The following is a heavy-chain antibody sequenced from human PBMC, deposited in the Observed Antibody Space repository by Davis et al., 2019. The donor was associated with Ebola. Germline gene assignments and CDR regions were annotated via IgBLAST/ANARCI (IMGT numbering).Heavy chain of an antibody. J-gene: IGHJ4*02. CDR2: IFPGDSDT. CDR3: ATTRISVLGGVIVPSSFDF. CDR1: GFTFTNYW. D-gene: IGHD3-10*01. Sequence: GESLKISCQGVGFTFTNYWIGWVRQLSGKGLEWMWIIFPGDSDTKYSPSFQGQVTMSADKSTNTAFLQWNNLRASDTAMYYCATTRISVLGGVIVPSSFDFWGQGTLVTVSS. V-gene: IGHV5-51*01.